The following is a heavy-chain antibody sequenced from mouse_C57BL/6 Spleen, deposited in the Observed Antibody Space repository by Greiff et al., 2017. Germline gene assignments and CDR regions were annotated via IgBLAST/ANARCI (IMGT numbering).Heavy chain of an antibody. D-gene: IGHD1-1*01. CDR3: AGVYYGSTYWYFDV. Sequence: EVQGVESGGGLVKPGGSLKLSCAASGFTFSDYGMHWVRQAPEKGLEWVAYISSGSSTIYYADTVKGRFTISRDNAKNTLFLQMTSLRSEDTAMYYCAGVYYGSTYWYFDVWGTGTTVTVSS. CDR2: ISSGSSTI. V-gene: IGHV5-17*01. J-gene: IGHJ1*03. CDR1: GFTFSDYG.